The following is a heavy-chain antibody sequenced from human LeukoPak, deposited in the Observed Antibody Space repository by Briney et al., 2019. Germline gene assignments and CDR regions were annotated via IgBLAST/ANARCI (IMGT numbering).Heavy chain of an antibody. CDR3: ARDRVVVPAAFDY. CDR1: GYTFTAYY. V-gene: IGHV1-2*02. J-gene: IGHJ4*02. Sequence: SVKVSCKASGYTFTAYYMHWGRQAPGQGLEWMGWINPNSGGTNYAQKFQGRVTMTRDTSISTAYMELSRLRSDDTAVYYCARDRVVVPAAFDYWGQGTLVTVSS. CDR2: INPNSGGT. D-gene: IGHD2-2*01.